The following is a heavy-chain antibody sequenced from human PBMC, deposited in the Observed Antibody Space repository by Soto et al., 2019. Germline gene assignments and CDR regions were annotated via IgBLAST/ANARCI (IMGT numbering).Heavy chain of an antibody. J-gene: IGHJ4*02. CDR2: ISAYNGNT. V-gene: IGHV1-18*04. CDR1: GYTFTSYS. D-gene: IGHD3-22*01. CDR3: ARDPGRWYYDSSGYVDY. Sequence: ASVEVSCKASGYTFTSYSISWVLQAPGQGLEWMGWISAYNGNTNYAQKLQGRVTMTTDTSTSTAYMELRSLRSDDTPVYYCARDPGRWYYDSSGYVDYWVQGTLVTVSS.